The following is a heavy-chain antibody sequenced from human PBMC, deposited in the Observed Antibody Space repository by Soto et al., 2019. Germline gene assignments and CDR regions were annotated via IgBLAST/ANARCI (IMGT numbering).Heavy chain of an antibody. Sequence: GGSLRLSCAASGFTFSSYGMHWVRQAPGKGLEWVAVISYDGSNKYYADSVKGRFTISRDNSKNTLYLQMNSLRAEDTAVYYCAKDVYPGGYMDVWGKGTTVTVSS. J-gene: IGHJ6*03. CDR2: ISYDGSNK. V-gene: IGHV3-30*18. CDR3: AKDVYPGGYMDV. D-gene: IGHD1-20*01. CDR1: GFTFSSYG.